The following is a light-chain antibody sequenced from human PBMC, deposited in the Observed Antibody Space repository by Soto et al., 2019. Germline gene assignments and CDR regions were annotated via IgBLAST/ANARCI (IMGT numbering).Light chain of an antibody. CDR2: DAS. J-gene: IGKJ1*01. CDR1: QSISSY. CDR3: QQYNSYSQT. Sequence: DIQITQSPSSLSASVGDRVTITCRASQSISSYLNWYQQKPGKAPKLLIYDASSLESGVPSRFSGSGSGTEFTLTISSLQPDDFATYYCQQYNSYSQTFGQGTKVDIK. V-gene: IGKV1-5*01.